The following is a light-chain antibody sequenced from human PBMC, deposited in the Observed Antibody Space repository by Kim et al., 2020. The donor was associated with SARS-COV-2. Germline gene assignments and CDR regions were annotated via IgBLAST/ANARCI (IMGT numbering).Light chain of an antibody. CDR2: RDS. CDR1: NIGSKN. Sequence: VALGQTARITCGGNNIGSKNVHWYQQKPGQAPVLVIYRDSNRPSGIPERFSGSNSGNTATLNISRAQAGDEADYYCQVWDSSTYWVFGGGTQLTVL. CDR3: QVWDSSTYWV. V-gene: IGLV3-9*01. J-gene: IGLJ3*02.